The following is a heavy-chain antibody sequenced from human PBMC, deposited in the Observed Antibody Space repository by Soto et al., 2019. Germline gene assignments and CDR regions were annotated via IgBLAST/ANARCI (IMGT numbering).Heavy chain of an antibody. V-gene: IGHV3-30*18. CDR1: GFTSNTYG. J-gene: IGHJ4*02. Sequence: GGSLRLSCAASGFTSNTYGMHWVRQAPGKGLQWVAVVSYDGSNKYYADSVKGRFTISRDNSKNTLYLQMNSLRAEDTAVYYCAKDSPCDYYDSSGYCYYFDYWGQGTLVTVSS. CDR3: AKDSPCDYYDSSGYCYYFDY. D-gene: IGHD3-22*01. CDR2: VSYDGSNK.